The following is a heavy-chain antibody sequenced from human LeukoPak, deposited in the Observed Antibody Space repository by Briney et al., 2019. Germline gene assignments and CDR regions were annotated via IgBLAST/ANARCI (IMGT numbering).Heavy chain of an antibody. D-gene: IGHD2-15*01. J-gene: IGHJ4*02. CDR3: TRGGTSAGGSCYSGY. V-gene: IGHV3-49*03. CDR1: QFTFSDFS. Sequence: SGGSLRLSCAASQFTFSDFSMSWIRQAPGKGLEWVGFIRSKAYGGTREYAASVKGRFTISRDDSKSIAYLQMNSLKTEDTAVYYCTRGGTSAGGSCYSGYWGQGTLVTVSS. CDR2: IRSKAYGGTR.